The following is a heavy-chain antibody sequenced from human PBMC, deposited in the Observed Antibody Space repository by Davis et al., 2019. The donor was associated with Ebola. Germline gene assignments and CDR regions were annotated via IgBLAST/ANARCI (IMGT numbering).Heavy chain of an antibody. CDR1: GFTFSSYS. Sequence: GGSLRLSCAASGFTFSSYSMNWVRQAPGKGLEWVSSISSSSSYIYYADSVKGRFTISRDNSKNTLYLQMNSLRAEDTAVYYCARETTVTNLPWYFFDFWGQGTLVTVSS. J-gene: IGHJ4*02. CDR3: ARETTVTNLPWYFFDF. V-gene: IGHV3-21*01. CDR2: ISSSSSYI. D-gene: IGHD4-17*01.